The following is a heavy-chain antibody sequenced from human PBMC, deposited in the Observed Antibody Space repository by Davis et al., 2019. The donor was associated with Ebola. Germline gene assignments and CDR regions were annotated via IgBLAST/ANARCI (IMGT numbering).Heavy chain of an antibody. CDR3: ARHTDKGFDP. CDR1: GRSISSGGYS. J-gene: IGHJ5*02. V-gene: IGHV4-61*08. CDR2: IYYSGST. D-gene: IGHD4-17*01. Sequence: SETLSLTCAVAGRSISSGGYSCSWIRQPPGKGLDWFGYIYYSGSTNYNPSLKSRFTISVDTSKNQFSLKLSSVTAADTAVYYCARHTDKGFDPWGQGTLVTVSS.